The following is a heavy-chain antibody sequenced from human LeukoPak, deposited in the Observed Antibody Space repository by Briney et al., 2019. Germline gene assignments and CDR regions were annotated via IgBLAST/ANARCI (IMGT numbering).Heavy chain of an antibody. CDR3: ARGTIRAALDY. Sequence: ASVKVSCKASGYTFTDYYMNWVRRAPGQGLEWMGWINPNSGGTNFAQKFQGRVTMTRDTSITTAYMELSSLRSDDTAVYYCARGTIRAALDYWGQGTLVTVSS. J-gene: IGHJ4*02. CDR2: INPNSGGT. D-gene: IGHD1-1*01. CDR1: GYTFTDYY. V-gene: IGHV1-2*02.